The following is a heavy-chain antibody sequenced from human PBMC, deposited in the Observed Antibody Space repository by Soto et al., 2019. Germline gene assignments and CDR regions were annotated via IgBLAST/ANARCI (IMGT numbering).Heavy chain of an antibody. CDR3: ASVPDY. D-gene: IGHD2-2*01. J-gene: IGHJ4*02. V-gene: IGHV4-30-2*01. CDR1: GGPISSGGYS. CDR2: MYHSGST. Sequence: SETLSLTCAVSGGPISSGGYSWSWIRQPPGKGLEWIGYMYHSGSTYYNPSLKSRVTTSIDRSKNQFSLKLSSVTAADTAVYYCASVPDYWGQGILVTVS.